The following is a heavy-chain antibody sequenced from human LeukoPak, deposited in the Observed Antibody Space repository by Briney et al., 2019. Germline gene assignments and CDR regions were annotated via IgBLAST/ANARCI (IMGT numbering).Heavy chain of an antibody. Sequence: GGSLRLSCAASGFTFSSYGMHWVRQAPGKGLEWVAFIRYDGSNKYYADSVKGRFTISRDNSKNTLYLQMNSLRADDTAVYYCATDYGSGSSAYGGYYYYYYMDVWGKGTTVTVSS. V-gene: IGHV3-30*02. CDR1: GFTFSSYG. CDR3: ATDYGSGSSAYGGYYYYYYMDV. D-gene: IGHD3-10*01. J-gene: IGHJ6*03. CDR2: IRYDGSNK.